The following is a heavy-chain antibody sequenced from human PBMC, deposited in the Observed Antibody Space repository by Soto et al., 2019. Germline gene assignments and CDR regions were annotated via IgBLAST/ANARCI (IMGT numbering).Heavy chain of an antibody. D-gene: IGHD1-7*01. V-gene: IGHV1-69*01. Sequence: QVQLVQSGAEVKKPGSSVKVSCKASGGTFSSYAISWVRQAPGQGLEWMGGIIPICGTANYAQKFQGRVTITADESTSTDYMELSSLRSEDTAVYYCARQYVTGTTATYYYYYGRDVGGQGTTVPVSS. CDR3: ARQYVTGTTATYYYYYGRDV. CDR1: GGTFSSYA. CDR2: IIPICGTA. J-gene: IGHJ6*02.